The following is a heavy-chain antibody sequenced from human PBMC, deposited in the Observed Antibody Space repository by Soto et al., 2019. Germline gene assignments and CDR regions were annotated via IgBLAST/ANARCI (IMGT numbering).Heavy chain of an antibody. V-gene: IGHV4-39*01. J-gene: IGHJ5*02. CDR1: GGSISSSSYY. CDR2: IYYSGST. Sequence: SETLSLTCTVSGGSISSSSYYWGWIRQPPGKGLEWIGSIYYSGSTYYNPSLKSRVTISVDTSKNQFSLKLSSVTAADTAVYYCARRYYDFWSGSSGWFDPWGQGTLVTVSS. D-gene: IGHD3-3*01. CDR3: ARRYYDFWSGSSGWFDP.